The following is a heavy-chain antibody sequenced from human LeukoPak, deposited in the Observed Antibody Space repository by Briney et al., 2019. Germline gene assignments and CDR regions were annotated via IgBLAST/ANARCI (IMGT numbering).Heavy chain of an antibody. D-gene: IGHD2-2*01. Sequence: GSSVKVSCKASGGTFSSYAISWVRQAPGQGLEWMGRIIPILGIANCAQKFQGRVTITADKSTSTAYMELSSLRSEDTAVYYCARDQCSSTSCERPWGQGTLVTVSS. CDR1: GGTFSSYA. CDR3: ARDQCSSTSCERP. CDR2: IIPILGIA. J-gene: IGHJ5*02. V-gene: IGHV1-69*04.